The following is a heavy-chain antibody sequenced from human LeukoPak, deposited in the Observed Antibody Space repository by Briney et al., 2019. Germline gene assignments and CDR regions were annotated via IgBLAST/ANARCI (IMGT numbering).Heavy chain of an antibody. CDR3: ARGPGSGSFFNSAYNWFDP. Sequence: GGSLRLSCAASGFTFSSYEMNWVRQAPGKGLEWVSYISSSSSTIYYADSVKGRFTISRDNAKNSLYLQMNSLRDEDTAVYYCARGPGSGSFFNSAYNWFDPWGQGTLVTVSS. CDR1: GFTFSSYE. D-gene: IGHD1-26*01. CDR2: ISSSSSTI. V-gene: IGHV3-48*02. J-gene: IGHJ5*02.